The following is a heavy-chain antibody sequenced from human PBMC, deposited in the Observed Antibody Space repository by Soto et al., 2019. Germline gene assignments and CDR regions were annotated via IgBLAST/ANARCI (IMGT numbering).Heavy chain of an antibody. CDR2: IIPIFGTA. CDR3: ASAVEMATTRDAFDI. J-gene: IGHJ3*02. CDR1: GGTFSSYA. V-gene: IGHV1-69*13. D-gene: IGHD1-1*01. Sequence: SVKVSCKASGGTFSSYAISWVRQAPGQGLEWMGGIIPIFGTANYAQKFQGRVTITADESTSTAYMELSSLRSEDTAVYYCASAVEMATTRDAFDIWGQGIMVTVSS.